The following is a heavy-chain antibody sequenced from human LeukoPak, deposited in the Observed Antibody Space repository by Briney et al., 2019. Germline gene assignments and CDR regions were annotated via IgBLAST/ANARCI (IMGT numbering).Heavy chain of an antibody. CDR2: IYPADSDT. D-gene: IGHD3-16*01. V-gene: IGHV5-51*01. CDR3: AGHLGNWFDP. Sequence: GESLKISCKVSGYSFTTYWIGWVRQMPGKGLEWMGVIYPADSDTKYSPSFQGQVTMSVDKSISTAYLQWSSLKVSDTAMYYCAGHLGNWFDPWGQGTLVTVSS. CDR1: GYSFTTYW. J-gene: IGHJ5*02.